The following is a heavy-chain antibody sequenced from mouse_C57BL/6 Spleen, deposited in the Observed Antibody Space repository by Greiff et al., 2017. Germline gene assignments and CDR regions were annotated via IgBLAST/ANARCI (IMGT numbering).Heavy chain of an antibody. CDR3: SRGNPNLYYFDY. V-gene: IGHV1-5*01. CDR1: GYTFTSYW. Sequence: VQLQQSGTVLARPGASVKMSCKTSGYTFTSYWMHWVKQRPGQGLEWIGAIYPGNSDTSYNQKFKGKAKLTAVTSASTAYMELSSLTTEDSAVYYCSRGNPNLYYFDYWGQGTTLTVSS. J-gene: IGHJ2*01. CDR2: IYPGNSDT. D-gene: IGHD2-1*01.